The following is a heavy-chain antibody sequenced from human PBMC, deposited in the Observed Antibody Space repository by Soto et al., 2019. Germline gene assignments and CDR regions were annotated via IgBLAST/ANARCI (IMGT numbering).Heavy chain of an antibody. D-gene: IGHD3-3*01. Sequence: PRESLKISCNGSGYNFAGYWIAWVGQMPGKGLELMGIIYPSDSDTRYRPSFQGQVTISADKSISSAYLQWSSLRASDTAMYYCARGGVSTRTFDYWGQGTPVTVSS. CDR1: GYNFAGYW. V-gene: IGHV5-51*01. CDR3: ARGGVSTRTFDY. CDR2: IYPSDSDT. J-gene: IGHJ4*02.